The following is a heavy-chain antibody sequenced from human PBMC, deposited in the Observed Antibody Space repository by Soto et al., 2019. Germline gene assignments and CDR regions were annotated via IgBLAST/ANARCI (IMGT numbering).Heavy chain of an antibody. D-gene: IGHD3-3*01. CDR1: GFTVSSNY. J-gene: IGHJ6*02. CDR3: ARAPRYYDCGSANYPASGMDV. CDR2: IYSGGST. Sequence: PLGSLRLSCGASGFTVSSNYMSCVRHSPGKWLEWVSVIYSGGSTYYADSVKGRFTISRDNSKNTLYLQMNSLRAEDTAVDYCARAPRYYDCGSANYPASGMDVWGQGTMVTVSS. V-gene: IGHV3-53*01.